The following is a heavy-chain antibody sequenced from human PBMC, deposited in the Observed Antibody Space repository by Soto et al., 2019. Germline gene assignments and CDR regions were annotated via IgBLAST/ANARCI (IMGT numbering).Heavy chain of an antibody. D-gene: IGHD2-21*01. CDR3: AKGQVTVVIPGYFHH. CDR1: GFTFSSYG. J-gene: IGHJ1*01. Sequence: QVQLVESGGGVVQPGRSLRLSCAASGFTFSSYGMHWVRQAPGKGLEWVAVISYDGSNKYYADSVKGRFTISRDNSKNTLYLQMNSLRAEDTAVYYCAKGQVTVVIPGYFHHWGQGTLVTVSS. CDR2: ISYDGSNK. V-gene: IGHV3-30*18.